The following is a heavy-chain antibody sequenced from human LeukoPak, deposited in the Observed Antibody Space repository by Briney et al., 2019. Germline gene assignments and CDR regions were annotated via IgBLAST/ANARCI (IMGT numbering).Heavy chain of an antibody. J-gene: IGHJ4*02. CDR3: AKDPINYYGSGSSFDY. Sequence: PGGSLRLSCAASGFTFSSYAMSWVRQAPGKGLEWVSAISGSGGSTYYADSVKGRFTISRDNSKNTLYLQMNSLRAEDTAVYYCAKDPINYYGSGSSFDYWGQGTLVTVSS. CDR1: GFTFSSYA. D-gene: IGHD3-10*01. V-gene: IGHV3-23*01. CDR2: ISGSGGST.